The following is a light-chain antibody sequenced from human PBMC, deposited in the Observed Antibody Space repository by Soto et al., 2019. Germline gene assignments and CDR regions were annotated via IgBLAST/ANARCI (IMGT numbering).Light chain of an antibody. CDR1: QGISSY. CDR2: AAS. J-gene: IGKJ4*01. Sequence: DIKLTESGGFRSASVADGVTIPCRASQGISSYLAWYQQKPGKAPKLLIYAASTLQSGVPSRFSGSGSGTEFTLTISSLQPEDFATYYCQQLNSYPLTFGGGTKVEI. CDR3: QQLNSYPLT. V-gene: IGKV1-9*01.